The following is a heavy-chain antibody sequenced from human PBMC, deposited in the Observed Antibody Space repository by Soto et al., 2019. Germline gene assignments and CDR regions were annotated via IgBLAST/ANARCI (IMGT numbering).Heavy chain of an antibody. J-gene: IGHJ4*02. CDR1: GYTFTSYG. D-gene: IGHD3-10*01. Sequence: QVQLVQSGAEVKKPGASVKVSCKASGYTFTSYGISWVRQAPGQGLEWMGWISAYNGNTNYAQKLQGRVTMTTDTSTSTAYMEMRSLRSDDTAVYYCARVPQRRGFPMGFDYWGQGTLVTVSS. V-gene: IGHV1-18*01. CDR2: ISAYNGNT. CDR3: ARVPQRRGFPMGFDY.